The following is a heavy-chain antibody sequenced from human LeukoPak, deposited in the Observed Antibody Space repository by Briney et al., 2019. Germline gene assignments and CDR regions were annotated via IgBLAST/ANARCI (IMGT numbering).Heavy chain of an antibody. CDR2: VSSSGSVI. CDR1: GFTFSDSI. D-gene: IGHD1-26*01. Sequence: GGSLRLSCTVSGFTFSDSILNWVRQAPGKGLEWVAFVSSSGSVIYYADSVKGRFTISRDNAKSSLYLQMNILRDGDTAVYYCAKDQRWESPHYLDSWGQGTLVTVSS. V-gene: IGHV3-48*02. J-gene: IGHJ4*02. CDR3: AKDQRWESPHYLDS.